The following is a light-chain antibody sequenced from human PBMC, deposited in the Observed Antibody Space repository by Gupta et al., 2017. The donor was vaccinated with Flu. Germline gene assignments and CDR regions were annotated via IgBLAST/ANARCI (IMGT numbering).Light chain of an antibody. CDR1: SSKIGNNY. J-gene: IGLJ3*02. V-gene: IGLV1-51*02. Sequence: KVTIACSGSSSKIGNNYVSWYQQRPGTPPNLLIYENNKRPSGIPDRFSGSKSDTSATLGIIGLQTGDEADYYCAAWDSSLSGCVFGGGTKLTVL. CDR2: ENN. CDR3: AAWDSSLSGCV.